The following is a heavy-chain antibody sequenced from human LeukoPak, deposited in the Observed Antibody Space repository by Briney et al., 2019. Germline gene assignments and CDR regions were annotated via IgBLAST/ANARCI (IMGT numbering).Heavy chain of an antibody. Sequence: PGRSLRLSCAASGFTFSSYGMHWVRQAPGKGLEWVVVISYDGSNKYYADSVKGRFTISRDNSKNTLYLQMNSLRAEDTAVYYCARDGGPGYSSSWFLRGNWFDPWGQGTLVTVSS. CDR2: ISYDGSNK. D-gene: IGHD6-13*01. J-gene: IGHJ5*02. CDR3: ARDGGPGYSSSWFLRGNWFDP. CDR1: GFTFSSYG. V-gene: IGHV3-30*03.